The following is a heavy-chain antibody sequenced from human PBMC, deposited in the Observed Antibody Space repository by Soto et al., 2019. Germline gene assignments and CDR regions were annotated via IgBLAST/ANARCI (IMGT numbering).Heavy chain of an antibody. Sequence: ASVKVSCKASGYTFTSYAMHWVRQAPGQRLEWMGWINAGNGNTKYSQKFQGRVTITRDTSASTAYMELSSLRSEDTAVYYCALGYFCQWLPYPFDYRGQRTLVTVSS. D-gene: IGHD6-19*01. CDR3: ALGYFCQWLPYPFDY. CDR2: INAGNGNT. CDR1: GYTFTSYA. J-gene: IGHJ4*02. V-gene: IGHV1-3*01.